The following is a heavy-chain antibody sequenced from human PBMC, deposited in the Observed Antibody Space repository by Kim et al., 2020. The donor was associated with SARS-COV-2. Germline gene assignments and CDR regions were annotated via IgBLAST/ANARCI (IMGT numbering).Heavy chain of an antibody. J-gene: IGHJ4*02. CDR1: GFTFSSYG. CDR3: AKRLNIAHYFDY. CDR2: ISYDGSNE. D-gene: IGHD6-13*01. Sequence: GGSLRLSCSASGFTFSSYGMHWVRQAPDKGLEWVALISYDGSNEYYADSVKGRFTISRDNSKNTLYLQMNSLRAEDTAVYYCAKRLNIAHYFDYWGQGTLVTVSS. V-gene: IGHV3-30*18.